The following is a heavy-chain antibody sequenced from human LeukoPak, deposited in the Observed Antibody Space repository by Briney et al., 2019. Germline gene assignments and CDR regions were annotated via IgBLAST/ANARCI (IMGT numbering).Heavy chain of an antibody. CDR2: ISSSGSTI. Sequence: GGSLRLSCAASGFTFSDYYMSWIRQAPGKGLEWVSYISSSGSTIYYADSVKGRFTISRDNAKNSLYLQMNSLRAEDTAVYYCAKRSAESSGYFDYWGQGTLVTGSS. V-gene: IGHV3-11*01. CDR1: GFTFSDYY. D-gene: IGHD6-19*01. CDR3: AKRSAESSGYFDY. J-gene: IGHJ4*02.